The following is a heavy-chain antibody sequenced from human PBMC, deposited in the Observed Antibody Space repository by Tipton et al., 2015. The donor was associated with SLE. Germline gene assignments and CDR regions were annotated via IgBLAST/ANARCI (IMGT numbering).Heavy chain of an antibody. Sequence: QLVQSGGGLVQPGGSLRLSCAASGFTFNNYWMSWVRQAPGMGLEWVANIKEDGSEKYYVDSVKGRFTISRDNAKKSLYLQMNSLRDEDTAFYYCVRGSVGDSKDYWGQGTLVTVSS. CDR2: IKEDGSEK. D-gene: IGHD2-21*02. CDR3: VRGSVGDSKDY. V-gene: IGHV3-7*01. CDR1: GFTFNNYW. J-gene: IGHJ4*02.